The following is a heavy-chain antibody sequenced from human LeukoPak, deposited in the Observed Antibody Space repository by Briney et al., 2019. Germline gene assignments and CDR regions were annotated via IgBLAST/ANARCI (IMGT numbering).Heavy chain of an antibody. CDR3: ARESGALRGVIIPAHLDV. Sequence: GASVWLSCEASGYTFTAHYIHCVRQAPGPGLEWMGGISPKSDNTEFIQKIQGSVTMTRDTSIRTVNMELTRLSSDATAVYYCARESGALRGVIIPAHLDVWGQGTAVTVSS. J-gene: IGHJ6*02. V-gene: IGHV1-2*02. CDR2: ISPKSDNT. D-gene: IGHD3-10*01. CDR1: GYTFTAHY.